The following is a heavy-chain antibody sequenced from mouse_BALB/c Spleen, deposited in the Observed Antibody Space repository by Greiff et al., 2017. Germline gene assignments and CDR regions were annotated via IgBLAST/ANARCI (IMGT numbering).Heavy chain of an antibody. Sequence: QVQLKESGPGILQPSQTLSLTCSFSGFSLSTSGMGVSWIRQPSGKGLEWLAHIYWDDDKRYNPSLKSRLTISKDTSSNQVFLKITSVDTADTATYYCAPSTGTGYFDVWGAGTTVTVSS. J-gene: IGHJ1*01. V-gene: IGHV8-12*01. CDR3: APSTGTGYFDV. CDR1: GFSLSTSGMG. CDR2: IYWDDDK. D-gene: IGHD4-1*02.